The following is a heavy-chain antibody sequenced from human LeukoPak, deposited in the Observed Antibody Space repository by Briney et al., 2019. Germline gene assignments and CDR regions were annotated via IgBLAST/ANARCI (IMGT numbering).Heavy chain of an antibody. Sequence: SDTLSLTRTVSGYSISSVYYWGWIRQPPGKGLEWIGNIYHSGSTYSNPSLKSRVTISVDTSKNQCSLKLSSVTAADTAVYYCASGYCSSTSCYTPLGWFDPWGQGTLVTVSS. D-gene: IGHD2-2*02. V-gene: IGHV4-38-2*02. CDR3: ASGYCSSTSCYTPLGWFDP. CDR2: IYHSGST. J-gene: IGHJ5*02. CDR1: GYSISSVYY.